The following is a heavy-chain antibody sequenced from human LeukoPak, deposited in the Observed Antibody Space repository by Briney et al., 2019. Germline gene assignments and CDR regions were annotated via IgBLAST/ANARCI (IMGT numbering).Heavy chain of an antibody. J-gene: IGHJ6*02. CDR2: ISGDGGST. CDR1: GFTFDDYA. V-gene: IGHV3-43*02. D-gene: IGHD5-18*01. Sequence: GGSLRLSCAVSGFTFDDYAMHWVRQAPGKGLEWVSLISGDGGSTYYADSVKGRFTISRDNSKNSLYLQMNSLRTEDTALYYCAKDMGGYSYGYIYYYYYYGMDVWGQGTTVTVSS. CDR3: AKDMGGYSYGYIYYYYYYGMDV.